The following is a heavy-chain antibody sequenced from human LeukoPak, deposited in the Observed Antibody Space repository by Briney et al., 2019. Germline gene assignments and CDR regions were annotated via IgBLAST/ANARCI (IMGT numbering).Heavy chain of an antibody. CDR1: GFTVSSNY. J-gene: IGHJ3*02. CDR3: ARDVGQISRHAFDI. CDR2: IYSGGGT. D-gene: IGHD3-3*02. V-gene: IGHV3-53*05. Sequence: GGSLRLSCAASGFTVSSNYMSWVRQAPGKGLEWVSVIYSGGGTSYADSVKGRFTISRDNSKNTLYLQMNSLRAEDTAVYYCARDVGQISRHAFDIWGQGTMVTVSS.